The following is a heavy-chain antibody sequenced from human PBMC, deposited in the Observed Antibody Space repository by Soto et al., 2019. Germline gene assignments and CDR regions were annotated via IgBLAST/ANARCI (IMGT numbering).Heavy chain of an antibody. Sequence: QLQLQESGPGLVKPSETLSLTCTVSGGSISSSSYYWGWIRQPPGKGLEWIGSIYYSGSTYYNPSLKSRVTISVDTSKNQFSLKLSSVTAADTAVYYCARHDIAAAGTLGLYYFDYWGQGTLVTVSS. V-gene: IGHV4-39*01. D-gene: IGHD6-13*01. CDR3: ARHDIAAAGTLGLYYFDY. CDR2: IYYSGST. J-gene: IGHJ4*02. CDR1: GGSISSSSYY.